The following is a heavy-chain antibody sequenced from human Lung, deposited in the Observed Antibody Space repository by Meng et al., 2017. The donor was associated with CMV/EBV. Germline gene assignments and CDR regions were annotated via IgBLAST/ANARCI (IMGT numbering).Heavy chain of an antibody. D-gene: IGHD3-3*01. CDR3: ARASLFGVVVMNYYFAS. V-gene: IGHV4-34*01. J-gene: IGHJ4*02. CDR1: GGSFSEYF. CDR2: IGHGGST. Sequence: SETLSLXCAVYGGSFSEYFWNWIRQSPGKGLEWIGDIGHGGSTGYNPSLKGRVTISQDTSKNQFSLKLTSVTAADTAVYFCARASLFGVVVMNYYFASWGPGSXVNGAS.